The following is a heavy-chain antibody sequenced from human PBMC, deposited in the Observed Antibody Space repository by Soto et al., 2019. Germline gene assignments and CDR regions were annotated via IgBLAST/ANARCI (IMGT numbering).Heavy chain of an antibody. CDR1: GFIFDDYA. V-gene: IGHV3-9*01. D-gene: IGHD6-6*01. CDR3: AKGSYSISSSGAFDI. Sequence: SLRLSCAVSGFIFDDYAMHWVRQAPGKGLEWVSSISWNSGTIGYVDSVEGRFTISRDNAKNALYLQMSSLRTEDTAFYYCAKGSYSISSSGAFDIWCQGTMVTVSS. CDR2: ISWNSGTI. J-gene: IGHJ3*02.